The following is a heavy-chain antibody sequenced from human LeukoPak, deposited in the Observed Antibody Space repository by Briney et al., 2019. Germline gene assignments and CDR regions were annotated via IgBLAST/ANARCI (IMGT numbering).Heavy chain of an antibody. CDR1: GFTFSSYA. CDR3: AKYGPQDSGSSHFDY. CDR2: IRDSGSST. Sequence: GGSLRLSCAASGFTFSSYAMSWVRQAPGKGLEWVSAIRDSGSSTHYADSVRGRFTTSRDNSKNTLFLQMNSLRAEDTAIYYCAKYGPQDSGSSHFDYWGQGALVTVSS. D-gene: IGHD1-26*01. J-gene: IGHJ4*02. V-gene: IGHV3-23*01.